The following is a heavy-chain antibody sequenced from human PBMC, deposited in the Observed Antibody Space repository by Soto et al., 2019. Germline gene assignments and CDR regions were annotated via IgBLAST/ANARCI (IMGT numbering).Heavy chain of an antibody. CDR3: ARRSTVKAFDV. CDR2: IFYSGGT. J-gene: IGHJ3*01. Sequence: SETLSLTCTVSGGSISNSCCYWGWIRQPPGKGLEWIGSIFYSGGTFYNPSLKSRFNISVDTSKNQFSLKLTSVTAADTAVYFCARRSTVKAFDVWGQGTMVTVSS. CDR1: GGSISNSCCY. D-gene: IGHD4-17*01. V-gene: IGHV4-39*01.